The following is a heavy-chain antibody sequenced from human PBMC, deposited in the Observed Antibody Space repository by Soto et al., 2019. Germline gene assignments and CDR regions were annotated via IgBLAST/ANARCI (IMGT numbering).Heavy chain of an antibody. Sequence: SETLSLTCAVYGGSFSGYYWSWIRQPPGKGLEWIGEINHSGSTNYNPSLKSRVTISVDTSKNQFSLKLSSVTAADTAVYYCARGPDVVGTFDPWGQGTLVTVSS. D-gene: IGHD1-26*01. V-gene: IGHV4-34*01. J-gene: IGHJ5*02. CDR2: INHSGST. CDR3: ARGPDVVGTFDP. CDR1: GGSFSGYY.